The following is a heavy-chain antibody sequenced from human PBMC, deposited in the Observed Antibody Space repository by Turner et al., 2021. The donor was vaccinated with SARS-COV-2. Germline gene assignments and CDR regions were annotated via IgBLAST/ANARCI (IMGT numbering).Heavy chain of an antibody. CDR2: IWYDGSNK. V-gene: IGHV3-33*06. J-gene: IGHJ2*01. D-gene: IGHD1-26*01. CDR3: AKNTVTVSVSVDWYFDV. CDR1: GFTFSSYG. Sequence: QVQLVESGGGVVQPGRSLRLSCAASGFTFSSYGMHWVRQAPGKGLEWVAVIWYDGSNKYYADSVKGRFTISRDNSKNTLYLQMNSLRAEDTAVYYCAKNTVTVSVSVDWYFDVWGRGTQVSVSS.